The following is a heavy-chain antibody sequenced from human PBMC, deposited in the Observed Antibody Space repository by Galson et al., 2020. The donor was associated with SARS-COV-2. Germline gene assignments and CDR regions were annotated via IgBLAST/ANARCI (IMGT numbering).Heavy chain of an antibody. CDR1: GFTFSSYG. CDR3: ARDLGGYYYDSSGYPYYYYYGMDV. CDR2: IWYDGSNK. D-gene: IGHD3-22*01. V-gene: IGHV3-33*01. J-gene: IGHJ6*02. Sequence: GGSLRLSCAASGFTFSSYGMHWVRQAPGKGLEWVAVIWYDGSNKYYADSVKGRFTISRDNSKNTLYLQMNSLRAEDTAVYYCARDLGGYYYDSSGYPYYYYYGMDVWGQGTTVTVSS.